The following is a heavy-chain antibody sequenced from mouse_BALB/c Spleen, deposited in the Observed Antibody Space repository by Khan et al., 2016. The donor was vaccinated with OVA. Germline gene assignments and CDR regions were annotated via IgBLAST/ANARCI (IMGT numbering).Heavy chain of an antibody. CDR3: SRNREPDYFDY. V-gene: IGHV2-9*02. Sequence: QVQLKESGPGLVAPSQSLSITCTVSGFSLTSHGVHWVRQPPGKGLEWLGVIWAGGSTNYNSALMSRLRISKDSSKSQVLLKMNSLQTYDTAMYYRSRNREPDYFDYWGQSTTLTVSS. CDR2: IWAGGST. CDR1: GFSLTSHG. J-gene: IGHJ2*01.